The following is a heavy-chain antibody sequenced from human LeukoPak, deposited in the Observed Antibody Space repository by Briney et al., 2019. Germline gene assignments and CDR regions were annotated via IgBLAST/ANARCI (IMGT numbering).Heavy chain of an antibody. J-gene: IGHJ4*02. CDR3: ARVSRNYYDSSGYYYVDY. Sequence: SCKASGYTFTADYIHWIRQPPGKGLEWIGYIYYSGSTNYNPSLKSRVTISVDTSKNQFSLKLSSVTAADTAVYYCARVSRNYYDSSGYYYVDYWGQGTLVAVSS. CDR2: IYYSGST. CDR1: GYTFTADY. D-gene: IGHD3-22*01. V-gene: IGHV4-59*01.